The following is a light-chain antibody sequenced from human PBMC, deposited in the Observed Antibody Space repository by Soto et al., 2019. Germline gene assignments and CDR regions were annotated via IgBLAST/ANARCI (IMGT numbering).Light chain of an antibody. CDR2: GNS. J-gene: IGLJ2*01. Sequence: QPVLTQPPSVSGAPGQRVTISCTGSSSNIGAGYDVHWYQQLPGTAPKLLIYGNSNRPSGVPDRFSGSKSGTSASLVITGLQAEDEADYYCQSYDSSLSAPVVFGGGTKVTVL. V-gene: IGLV1-40*01. CDR1: SSNIGAGYD. CDR3: QSYDSSLSAPVV.